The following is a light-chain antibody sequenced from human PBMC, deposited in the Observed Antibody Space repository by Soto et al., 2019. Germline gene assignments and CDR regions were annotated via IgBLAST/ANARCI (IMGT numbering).Light chain of an antibody. Sequence: DIQMTQSPSSLSASVGDRVSITCQASQDIANFLNWYQQKPGKAPKLLIYDASNIKTRVPSRFSRSVSGTDSTLTISSLQPEDIATYYCQQYDNFVLTFGGGTKVEIK. J-gene: IGKJ4*01. CDR2: DAS. V-gene: IGKV1-33*01. CDR3: QQYDNFVLT. CDR1: QDIANF.